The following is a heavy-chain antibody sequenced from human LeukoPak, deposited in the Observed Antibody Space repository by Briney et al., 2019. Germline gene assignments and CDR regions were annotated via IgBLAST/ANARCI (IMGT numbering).Heavy chain of an antibody. Sequence: ASVKVSFKASGYTFPSYGISRVRQAPGQGLEGMGWISAYNCNTNYAQKLQGRVTMSTDTSTSTAYMERRSLRSDDTAVYFCARGFQWLPFDDWGQGTLVSVSS. J-gene: IGHJ4*02. V-gene: IGHV1-18*01. CDR2: ISAYNCNT. D-gene: IGHD6-19*01. CDR1: GYTFPSYG. CDR3: ARGFQWLPFDD.